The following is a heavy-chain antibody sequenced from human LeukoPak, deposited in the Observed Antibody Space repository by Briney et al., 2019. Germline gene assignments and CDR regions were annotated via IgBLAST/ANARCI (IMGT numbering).Heavy chain of an antibody. CDR2: IYYSGST. J-gene: IGHJ4*02. CDR1: GGSISSYY. D-gene: IGHD4-23*01. CDR3: ARGSGAYGGDY. Sequence: SETLSLTCTVSGGSISSYYWSWIRQPPGKGLEWIGYIYYSGSTNYNPSLKSRVTISVDTSKNQFSLKLSSVTAADTAVYYCARGSGAYGGDYWGQGTLVTVSS. V-gene: IGHV4-59*01.